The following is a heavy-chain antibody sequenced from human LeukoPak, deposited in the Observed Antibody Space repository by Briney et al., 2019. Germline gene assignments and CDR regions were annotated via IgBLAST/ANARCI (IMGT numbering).Heavy chain of an antibody. CDR3: ARAQRTADCGGDCYSWFDP. Sequence: SETLSLTCAVYGGSFSGYYWSWIRQPPGKGLEWIGEINHSGSTNYNPSLKSRVTISVDTSKNQFSLKLSSVTAADTAVYYCARAQRTADCGGDCYSWFDPWGQGTLVTVSS. CDR2: INHSGST. CDR1: GGSFSGYY. J-gene: IGHJ5*02. D-gene: IGHD2-21*02. V-gene: IGHV4-34*01.